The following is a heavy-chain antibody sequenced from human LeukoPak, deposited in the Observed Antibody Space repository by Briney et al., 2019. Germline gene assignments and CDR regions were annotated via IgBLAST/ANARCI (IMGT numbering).Heavy chain of an antibody. V-gene: IGHV3-21*01. J-gene: IGHJ4*02. Sequence: GGSLRLSCAASGFTFSSYAMSWVRQTPGKGLEWVSSITSSSIYIYYADSVKGRFTISRDNAKNSLYLQMNSLRAEDTAVYYCARGGFTYFDFWSAYYTADYWGQGTLVTVSS. CDR1: GFTFSSYA. CDR3: ARGGFTYFDFWSAYYTADY. D-gene: IGHD3-3*01. CDR2: ITSSSIYI.